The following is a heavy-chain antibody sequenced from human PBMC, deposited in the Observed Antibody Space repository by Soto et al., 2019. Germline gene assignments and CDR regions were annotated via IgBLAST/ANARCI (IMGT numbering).Heavy chain of an antibody. Sequence: SETLSLTCTVSGGSISSSSYYWGWIRQPPGKGLEWIGSIYYSGSTYYNPSLKSRVTISVDTSKNQFSLKLSSVTAADTAVYYCAXHRGPMVRGVITNWFDPWGQGTLVTVSS. CDR1: GGSISSSSYY. CDR2: IYYSGST. V-gene: IGHV4-39*01. D-gene: IGHD3-10*01. CDR3: AXHRGPMVRGVITNWFDP. J-gene: IGHJ5*02.